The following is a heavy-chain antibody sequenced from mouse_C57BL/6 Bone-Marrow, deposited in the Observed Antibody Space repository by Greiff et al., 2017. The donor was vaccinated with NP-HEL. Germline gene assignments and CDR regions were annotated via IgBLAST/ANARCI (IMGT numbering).Heavy chain of an antibody. CDR3: ARDGYYTWFAY. D-gene: IGHD2-3*01. V-gene: IGHV1-81*01. CDR2: IYPRSGNT. CDR1: GYTFTSYG. J-gene: IGHJ3*01. Sequence: VQLKESGAELARPGASVKLSCKASGYTFTSYGISWVKQRTGQGLEWIGEIYPRSGNTYYNEKFKGKATLTADKSSSTAYMELRSLTSEDSAVYFCARDGYYTWFAYWGQGTLVTVSA.